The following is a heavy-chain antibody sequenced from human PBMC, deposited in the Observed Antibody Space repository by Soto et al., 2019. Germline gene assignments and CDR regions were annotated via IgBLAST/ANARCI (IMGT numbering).Heavy chain of an antibody. CDR2: IYYSGST. Sequence: PSETLSLTCTVSGGSIRSYYWSWIRQPPGKGLEWIGYIYYSGSTNYNPSLKSRVTISVDTSKNQFSLKLSSVTAADTAVYYCARVEYCSGGRCFFDYRGQGSSVTVSS. CDR1: GGSIRSYY. J-gene: IGHJ4*02. CDR3: ARVEYCSGGRCFFDY. V-gene: IGHV4-59*01. D-gene: IGHD2-15*01.